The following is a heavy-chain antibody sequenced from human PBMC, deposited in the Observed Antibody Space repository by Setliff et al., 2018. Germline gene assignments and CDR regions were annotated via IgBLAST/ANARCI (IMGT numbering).Heavy chain of an antibody. CDR3: ARHRGRAAAGTCFDI. J-gene: IGHJ4*02. D-gene: IGHD6-13*01. CDR2: IYPLDSDT. Sequence: PGESLKISCKGSGYSFTNYWIGWVRQMPGKGLEWMGIIYPLDSDTRYSPSFQGQVTISADKSVSTAYLPWSSLKASDTAIYYCARHRGRAAAGTCFDIWGQGTLVTVSS. CDR1: GYSFTNYW. V-gene: IGHV5-51*01.